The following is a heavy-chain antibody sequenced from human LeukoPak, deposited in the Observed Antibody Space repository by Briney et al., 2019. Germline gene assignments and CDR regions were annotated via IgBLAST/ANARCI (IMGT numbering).Heavy chain of an antibody. J-gene: IGHJ4*02. D-gene: IGHD4-23*01. CDR3: TRPGGGNSGVDY. Sequence: GGSLRLSCAASGFTFSGSAMHWVRQASGKGLEWVGRIRSKANSYATAYAASVKGRFTISRDDSKNTAYLQMNSLKTEDTAVYYCTRPGGGNSGVDYWGQGTLVTVSS. V-gene: IGHV3-73*01. CDR1: GFTFSGSA. CDR2: IRSKANSYAT.